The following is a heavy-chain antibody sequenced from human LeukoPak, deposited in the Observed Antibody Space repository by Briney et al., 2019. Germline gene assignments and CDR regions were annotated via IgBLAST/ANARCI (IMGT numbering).Heavy chain of an antibody. V-gene: IGHV1-69*04. Sequence: SVKVSCKASGGTFSSYAISWVRQAPGQGLEWMGRIIPILGIANYAQKFQGRVTITADTSTSTAYMELRSLRSDDTAVYYCARIPTYYYDSSGYYQHWGQGTLVTVSS. CDR3: ARIPTYYYDSSGYYQH. CDR1: GGTFSSYA. D-gene: IGHD3-22*01. J-gene: IGHJ1*01. CDR2: IIPILGIA.